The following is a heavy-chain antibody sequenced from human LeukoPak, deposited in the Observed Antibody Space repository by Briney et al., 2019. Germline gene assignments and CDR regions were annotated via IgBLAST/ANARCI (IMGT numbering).Heavy chain of an antibody. V-gene: IGHV3-21*01. Sequence: PGGTLRLSCAPSGFAFSSYVMSWVRQAPGKGLEWVSSISSSSSYIYYADSVKDRFTISRDNAKKSLYLQMNSLRAEDTAVYYCARVNSGYDSYYYYYYYMDVWGKGTTVTISS. CDR2: ISSSSSYI. J-gene: IGHJ6*03. D-gene: IGHD5-12*01. CDR1: GFAFSSYV. CDR3: ARVNSGYDSYYYYYYYMDV.